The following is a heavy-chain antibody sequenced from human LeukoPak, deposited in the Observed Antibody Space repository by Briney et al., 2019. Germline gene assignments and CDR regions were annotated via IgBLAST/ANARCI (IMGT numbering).Heavy chain of an antibody. CDR2: IIPIFGTA. Sequence: ASVKVSCKASGGTFSSYAISWVRQAPGQGLEWMGRIIPIFGTANYAQKFQGRVTITTDESTSTAYMELSSLRSEDTAVYYCAGDYYVSSGLFDYWGQGTLVTVSS. D-gene: IGHD3-22*01. CDR1: GGTFSSYA. CDR3: AGDYYVSSGLFDY. V-gene: IGHV1-69*05. J-gene: IGHJ4*02.